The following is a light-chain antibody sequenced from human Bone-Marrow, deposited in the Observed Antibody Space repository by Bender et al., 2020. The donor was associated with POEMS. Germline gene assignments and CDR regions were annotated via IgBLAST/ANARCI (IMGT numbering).Light chain of an antibody. J-gene: IGLJ3*02. Sequence: QSALTQPASISGSPGQAITISCTGTSRDVGSSNLVSWYQQYPGRAPKLIIFEVTQRPSGVSDRFSGSKSGNTASLTISGLQPEDGADYHCSSYATTTTWAFGGGTKVTVL. CDR1: SRDVGSSNL. V-gene: IGLV2-23*02. CDR2: EVT. CDR3: SSYATTTTWA.